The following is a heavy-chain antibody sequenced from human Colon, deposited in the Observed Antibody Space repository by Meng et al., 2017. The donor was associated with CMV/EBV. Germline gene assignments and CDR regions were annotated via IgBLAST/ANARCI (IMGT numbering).Heavy chain of an antibody. CDR1: GFIFSNYW. CDR3: ARDINGERRPIY. J-gene: IGHJ4*02. Sequence: GGSLRLSCVTSGFIFSNYWMTWVRLTPGKGLEYVANIRYDGRQEYYVDSARGRFTISRDNAKNSLYLQMNSLRVEDTGLYYCARDINGERRPIYWGQGTLVTVSS. V-gene: IGHV3-7*03. CDR2: IRYDGRQE. D-gene: IGHD2-8*01.